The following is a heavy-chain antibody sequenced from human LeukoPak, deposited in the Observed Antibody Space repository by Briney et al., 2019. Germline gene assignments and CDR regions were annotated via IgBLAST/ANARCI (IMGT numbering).Heavy chain of an antibody. Sequence: ELXMHWXXQAXXXXXXXXXXFDPEDGETIYAQKFQGRVTMTEDTSTDTAYMELSSLRSEDTAVYYCATVSLLREYYYGMDVWGKGTTVTVSS. V-gene: IGHV1-24*01. CDR2: FDPEDGET. CDR1: ELX. D-gene: IGHD2-15*01. J-gene: IGHJ6*04. CDR3: ATVSLLREYYYGMDV.